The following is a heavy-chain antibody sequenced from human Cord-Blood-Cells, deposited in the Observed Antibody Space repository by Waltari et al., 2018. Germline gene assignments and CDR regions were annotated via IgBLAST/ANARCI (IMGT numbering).Heavy chain of an antibody. CDR3: ARTTPQGAHDAFDI. V-gene: IGHV3-21*01. CDR2: ISSSSSYI. Sequence: EVQLVESGGGLVKPGGSLRLACAASGCTFSSYSMNWVRQAPGEGQGWVSSISSSSSYIYYTHSVKGRFTISINNAKNSLYLKMNSLRAEDTSVYYCARTTPQGAHDAFDIWGQGTMVTVSS. CDR1: GCTFSSYS. J-gene: IGHJ3*02. D-gene: IGHD2-15*01.